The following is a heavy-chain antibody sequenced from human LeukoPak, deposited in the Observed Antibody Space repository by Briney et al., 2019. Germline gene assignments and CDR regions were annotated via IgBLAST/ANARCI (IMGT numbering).Heavy chain of an antibody. CDR2: MNPNSGNT. J-gene: IGHJ5*02. Sequence: GASVKVSCKASGYTFTSYDINWVRQATGQRREWMGWMNPNSGNTVYAQKFQGRVTITRNTSISTAYMELSSLRSEDTAVYYCARGRQQWLVRGSWFDPWGQGTLVTVSS. CDR1: GYTFTSYD. V-gene: IGHV1-8*03. CDR3: ARGRQQWLVRGSWFDP. D-gene: IGHD6-19*01.